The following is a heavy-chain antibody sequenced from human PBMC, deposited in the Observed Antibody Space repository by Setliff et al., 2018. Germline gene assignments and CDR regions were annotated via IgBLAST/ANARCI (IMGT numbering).Heavy chain of an antibody. CDR2: VIQVGSG. Sequence: PGESLKISCAASGFTFRDYTMSWVRQVPGKGLEWVAGVIQVGSGVYADSVKGRSTIYRDNSKNSFFLQINNLRAEDTAIYYCAKGTLASCNGPSCYPLDYWGQGTLVTVSS. V-gene: IGHV3-23*01. CDR3: AKGTLASCNGPSCYPLDY. D-gene: IGHD2-15*01. J-gene: IGHJ4*02. CDR1: GFTFRDYT.